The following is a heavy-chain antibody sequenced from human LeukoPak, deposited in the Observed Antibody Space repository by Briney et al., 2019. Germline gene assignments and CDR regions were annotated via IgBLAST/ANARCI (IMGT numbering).Heavy chain of an antibody. D-gene: IGHD2-15*01. CDR2: IWYDGTNT. Sequence: GRSLRLSCAASGFTFSSYGMHWVRQAPGKGLEWVAVIWYDGTNTYYADSVKGRFTISRDNSKNTLYLQMNGLRAEDTAVYYCARDFCSGGSCYPDAFDIWGQGTMVTVSS. CDR3: ARDFCSGGSCYPDAFDI. CDR1: GFTFSSYG. J-gene: IGHJ3*02. V-gene: IGHV3-33*08.